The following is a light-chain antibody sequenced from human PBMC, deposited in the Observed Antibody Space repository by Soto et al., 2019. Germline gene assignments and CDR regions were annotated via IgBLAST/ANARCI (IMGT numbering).Light chain of an antibody. CDR2: AAS. CDR1: QGISNY. Sequence: DIHMTQSPSSLSASVGDRVTITCRASQGISNYIAWYQQKPGKAPKLLIYAASTLQSGVPSRFSGSGSGTEFTLTINSLQPEDVATYSCQKYSSVPLFGPGTKVDIK. V-gene: IGKV1-27*01. CDR3: QKYSSVPL. J-gene: IGKJ3*01.